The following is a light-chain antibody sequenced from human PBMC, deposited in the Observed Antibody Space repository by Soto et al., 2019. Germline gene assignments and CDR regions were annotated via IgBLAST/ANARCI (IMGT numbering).Light chain of an antibody. V-gene: IGKV3-15*01. CDR2: GAS. Sequence: IVMTQSPATLSVSPGERATLSCRASQSVRNYLAWYQQRPGQAPRLLIFGASTRATDIPARFSGSGSGTEFTLTSSSLQSEDFAGYYCQQYNNWPRTFGQGTKVEIK. J-gene: IGKJ1*01. CDR1: QSVRNY. CDR3: QQYNNWPRT.